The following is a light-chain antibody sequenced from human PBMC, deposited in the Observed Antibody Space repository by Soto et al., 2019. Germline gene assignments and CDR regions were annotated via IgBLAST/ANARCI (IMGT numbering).Light chain of an antibody. CDR3: SSYTSDSSYV. CDR1: SSDIGGYNS. V-gene: IGLV2-8*01. CDR2: DVT. J-gene: IGLJ1*01. Sequence: QSVLTQSPSASGSPGQSVTISCTGTSSDIGGYNSVSWYQQHPGKAPKVMIYDVTKRPSGVPDRFSGSKSGNTASLFISGLQAEDEADYYCSSYTSDSSYVFGSGTKVTVL.